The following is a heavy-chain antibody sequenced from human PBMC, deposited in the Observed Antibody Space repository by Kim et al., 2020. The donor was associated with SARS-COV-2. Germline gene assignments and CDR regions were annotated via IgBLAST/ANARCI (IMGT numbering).Heavy chain of an antibody. Sequence: GESLKISCKGSGYSFTSYWISWVRQMPGKGLEWMGRIDPSDSYTNYSPSFQGHVTISADKSISTAYLQWSSLKASDTAMYYCARLDPYPHYDSSGYLRGRPDSYYYYGMDVWGQGTTVTVSS. D-gene: IGHD3-22*01. V-gene: IGHV5-10-1*01. CDR2: IDPSDSYT. CDR1: GYSFTSYW. J-gene: IGHJ6*02. CDR3: ARLDPYPHYDSSGYLRGRPDSYYYYGMDV.